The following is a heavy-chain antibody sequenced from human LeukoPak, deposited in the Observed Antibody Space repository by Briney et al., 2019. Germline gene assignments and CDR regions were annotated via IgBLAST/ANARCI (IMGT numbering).Heavy chain of an antibody. CDR2: VYYSGST. CDR1: GGSIITYY. CDR3: ERYNGGWSYYFDS. V-gene: IGHV4-59*01. J-gene: IGHJ4*02. D-gene: IGHD6-19*01. Sequence: PSETLSLTCTVSGGSIITYYRSCIRQPPGKGLEWIGYVYYSGSTMYKPSLKSRVTISVDTSKSQFSLRLSSVTAADTAVYYCERYNGGWSYYFDSWGQGTLVAVSS.